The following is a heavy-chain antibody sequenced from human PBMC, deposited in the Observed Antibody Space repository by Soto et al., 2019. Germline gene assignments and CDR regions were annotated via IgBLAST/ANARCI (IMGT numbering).Heavy chain of an antibody. CDR3: AGGVGFGYCYHRMDL. CDR1: GDSVTSVSDY. V-gene: IGHV4-61*01. Sequence: SETLSLTCTVSGDSVTSVSDYWSWIRQPPGKGLEWIGYFYYSGSADYNPSLGSRVTISIDTSKDQFSLKLTSVTAAGTAVYYCAGGVGFGYCYHRMDLWGQGTTVTSP. D-gene: IGHD3-16*01. J-gene: IGHJ6*02. CDR2: FYYSGSA.